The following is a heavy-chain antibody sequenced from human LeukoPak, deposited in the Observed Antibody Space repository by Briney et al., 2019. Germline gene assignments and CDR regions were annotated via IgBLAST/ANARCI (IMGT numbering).Heavy chain of an antibody. D-gene: IGHD3-22*01. CDR2: ISSSSSTI. J-gene: IGHJ4*02. V-gene: IGHV3-48*01. CDR3: ARAPGGSGYYVAGDY. Sequence: GGSLRLSCAASGFTFSSYSMNWVRQAPGKGLEWVSYISSSSSTIYYADSVKGRFTISRDNAKNSLYLQMNSLRAEDTAVYYCARAPGGSGYYVAGDYWGQGTLVTVSS. CDR1: GFTFSSYS.